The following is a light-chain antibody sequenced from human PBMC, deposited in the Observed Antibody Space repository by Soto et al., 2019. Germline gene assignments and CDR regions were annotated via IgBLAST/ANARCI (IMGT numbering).Light chain of an antibody. CDR2: AVS. CDR1: QSLVFSDGGTY. Sequence: DVVMTQSPLSLPVTLGKPASISCRPSQSLVFSDGGTYLNWFQQRPGQSPRRLISAVSKRDSGVTDRFRGSGSGTDFPRKSSRGEAEDVGVYCCMQGTHWPYTCGEGTRLEI. V-gene: IGKV2-30*01. CDR3: MQGTHWPYT. J-gene: IGKJ2*01.